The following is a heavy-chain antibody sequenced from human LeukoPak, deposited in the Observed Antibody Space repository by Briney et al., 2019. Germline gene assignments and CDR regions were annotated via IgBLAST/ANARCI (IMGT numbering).Heavy chain of an antibody. CDR3: ARGRLGVSGYYNYFFDD. CDR2: IYFTGNT. Sequence: PSETLSLSCTVSGGSISSTSYYWGWIRQPPGKGLEWIGSIYFTGNTYYNPSLKSRVTISINTSKNQFSLKLSAVAAADTGIFYCARGRLGVSGYYNYFFDDWGQETVVSVSS. V-gene: IGHV4-39*07. D-gene: IGHD3-22*01. J-gene: IGHJ4*02. CDR1: GGSISSTSYY.